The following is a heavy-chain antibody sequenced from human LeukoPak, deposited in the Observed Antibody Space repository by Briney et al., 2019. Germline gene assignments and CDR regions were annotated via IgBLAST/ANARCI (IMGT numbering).Heavy chain of an antibody. V-gene: IGHV3-48*01. Sequence: GGSLRLSCAAPGFTFSSYGMNWVRQAPGKGLEWVSYISSSSSTIYYADSVKGRFTISRDNAKNSLYLQMNSLRAEDTAVYYCASVVVPAASDYWGQGTLVTVSS. CDR2: ISSSSSTI. CDR3: ASVVVPAASDY. J-gene: IGHJ4*02. CDR1: GFTFSSYG. D-gene: IGHD2-2*01.